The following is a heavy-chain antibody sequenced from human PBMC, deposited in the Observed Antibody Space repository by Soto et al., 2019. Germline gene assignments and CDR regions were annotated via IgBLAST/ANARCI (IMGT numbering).Heavy chain of an antibody. CDR3: AKDSGPTWIHPNY. CDR1: GFTFSNYG. CDR2: ISYDGSTK. D-gene: IGHD5-18*01. Sequence: QVQLVESGGGVVQPGRSLRLSCAASGFTFSNYGIHWVRQAPGKGLEWVAVISYDGSTKYYAGSVKGRFTISRDNSKNTLYLQMNSLRAEDTALYYCAKDSGPTWIHPNYWGQGTLVTVSS. J-gene: IGHJ4*02. V-gene: IGHV3-30*18.